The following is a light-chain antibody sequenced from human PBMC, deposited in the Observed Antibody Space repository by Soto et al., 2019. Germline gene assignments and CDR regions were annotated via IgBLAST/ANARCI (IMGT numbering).Light chain of an antibody. J-gene: IGKJ2*01. Sequence: DMQMSQSPSSLSSSVGDSVTITCRASETIFDYLNWYQQQPGEAPKLLIFSASSLHSGVPSRFRGSGSGTHFTLAISSRQPEYFATYFCQQSFSAPRTFVQATDLQAK. CDR3: QQSFSAPRT. V-gene: IGKV1-39*01. CDR2: SAS. CDR1: ETIFDY.